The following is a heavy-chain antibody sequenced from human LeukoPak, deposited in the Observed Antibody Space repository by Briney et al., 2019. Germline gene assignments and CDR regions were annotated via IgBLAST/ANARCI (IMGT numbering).Heavy chain of an antibody. J-gene: IGHJ4*02. D-gene: IGHD3-16*01. CDR2: ISGSGINT. CDR3: AKARGLGLETGFDY. Sequence: GGSLRLSCEATGFTFSSYAMSWVRQAPGKGLEWVSIISGSGINTYYADSVKGRFTISRDNSKNTLYLQMNSLRAEDTAVYYCAKARGLGLETGFDYWGQGTLVTVSS. V-gene: IGHV3-23*01. CDR1: GFTFSSYA.